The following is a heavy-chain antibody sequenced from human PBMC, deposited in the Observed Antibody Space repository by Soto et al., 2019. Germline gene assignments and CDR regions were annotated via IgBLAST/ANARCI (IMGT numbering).Heavy chain of an antibody. CDR2: IWYDGSRK. CDR1: GFAFRSFG. D-gene: IGHD3-22*01. J-gene: IGHJ4*02. V-gene: IGHV3-33*01. Sequence: GGSLRLSCAASGFAFRSFGMQWVRQAPGKGLEWVAVIWYDGSRKYYAESVKGRFTVSRDNSKNILYLQMDSLRVEDTAMYYCATGYHDNSGACDQGGQGALVTVSS. CDR3: ATGYHDNSGACDQ.